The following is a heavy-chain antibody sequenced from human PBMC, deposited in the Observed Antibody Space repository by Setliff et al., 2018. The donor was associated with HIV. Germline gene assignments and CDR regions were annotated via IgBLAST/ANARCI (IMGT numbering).Heavy chain of an antibody. D-gene: IGHD2-21*02. CDR2: THYSGSS. Sequence: SETLSLTCTISGGFISNHYWNWIRQPPGKGLEWIGSTHYSGSSYYSPSLKSRVTISLDTSKTQFSLKLSSMSAAATAVYYCARDVGLCGVDCWPYFYFDLWGRGNLVTVSS. V-gene: IGHV4-59*11. CDR1: GGFISNHY. CDR3: ARDVGLCGVDCWPYFYFDL. J-gene: IGHJ2*01.